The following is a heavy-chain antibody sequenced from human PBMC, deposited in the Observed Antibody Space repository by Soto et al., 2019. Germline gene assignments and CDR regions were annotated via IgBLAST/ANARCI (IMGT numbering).Heavy chain of an antibody. CDR1: GFTFSSYG. V-gene: IGHV3-30*18. J-gene: IGHJ3*02. D-gene: IGHD3-22*01. Sequence: QVQLVESGGGVVQPGRSLRLSCAASGFTFSSYGMHWVRQAPGKGLEWVAVISYDGSNKYYADSVKGRFTISSDNSKNTVYLQMNSLRAEDTAVYYCAKPAYSSGYYYDAFDIWGQGTIVTVSS. CDR3: AKPAYSSGYYYDAFDI. CDR2: ISYDGSNK.